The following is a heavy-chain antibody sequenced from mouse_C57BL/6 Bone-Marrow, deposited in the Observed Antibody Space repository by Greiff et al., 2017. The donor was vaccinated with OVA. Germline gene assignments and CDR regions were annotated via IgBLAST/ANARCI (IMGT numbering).Heavy chain of an antibody. Sequence: VQLQQPGAELVKPGASVKLSCKASGYTFTSYWMHWVKQRPGQGLEWIGMIHPNSGSTNYNEKFKSKATLTVDKSSSTAYMQLSSLTSEDSAVYYCARGYSNYVYWYFDVWGTGTSVTVSS. CDR3: ARGYSNYVYWYFDV. CDR2: IHPNSGST. V-gene: IGHV1-64*01. J-gene: IGHJ1*03. CDR1: GYTFTSYW. D-gene: IGHD2-5*01.